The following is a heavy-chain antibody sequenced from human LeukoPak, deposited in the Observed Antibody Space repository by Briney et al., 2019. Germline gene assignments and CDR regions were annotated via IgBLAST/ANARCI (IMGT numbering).Heavy chain of an antibody. CDR2: IYYSGST. V-gene: IGHV4-39*01. J-gene: IGHJ3*02. CDR3: ARRSVAVAGTSNDAFDI. CDR1: GGSISSSSYY. Sequence: SETLSLTCTVSGGSISSSSYYWGWIRQPPGKGLEWIGSIYYSGSTYYNPSLKSRVTISVHTSKNQFSLKLSSVTAADTAVYYCARRSVAVAGTSNDAFDIWGQGAIVTDPS. D-gene: IGHD6-19*01.